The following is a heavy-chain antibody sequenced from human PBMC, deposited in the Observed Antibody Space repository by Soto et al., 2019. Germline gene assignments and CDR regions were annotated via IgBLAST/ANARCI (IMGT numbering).Heavy chain of an antibody. CDR1: GGSISSYY. CDR2: IYYSGST. D-gene: IGHD6-13*01. V-gene: IGHV4-59*01. Sequence: SETLSLTCTVSGGSISSYYWSWIRQPPGKGLEWIGYIYYSGSTNYNPSLKSRVTISVDTSKNQFSLKLSSVTAADTAVYYCARVIAAAGTVDYWGQGTLVTVSS. CDR3: ARVIAAAGTVDY. J-gene: IGHJ4*02.